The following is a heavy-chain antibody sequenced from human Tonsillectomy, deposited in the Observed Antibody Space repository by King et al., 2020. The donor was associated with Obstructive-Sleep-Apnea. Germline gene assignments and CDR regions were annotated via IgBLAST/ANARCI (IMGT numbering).Heavy chain of an antibody. J-gene: IGHJ4*02. V-gene: IGHV4-59*01. CDR3: ARGRDLYYDSSGIDY. D-gene: IGHD3-22*01. CDR1: GGSISSYY. CDR2: IYYSGST. Sequence: VQLQESGPRLVKPSETLSLICTVSGGSISSYYWSWIRQPPGKGLEWIGDIYYSGSTNYKPPLKSRVTISVETSKNQFSLKLSSVTAADTAVYYCARGRDLYYDSSGIDYWGQGTLVTVSS.